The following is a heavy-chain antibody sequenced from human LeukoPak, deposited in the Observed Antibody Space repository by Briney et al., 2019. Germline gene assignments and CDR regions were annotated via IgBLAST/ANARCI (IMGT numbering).Heavy chain of an antibody. CDR3: AREGHYAILTGYSYYFDY. D-gene: IGHD3-9*01. V-gene: IGHV3-7*01. Sequence: GGSLRLSCAASGFTFSSYWMSWVRQAPGKGLEWVANIKQDGSEKYYVDSVKGRFTISRDNAKNSLYLEMNSLRAEDTAVYYCAREGHYAILTGYSYYFDYWGQGTLVTVSS. CDR2: IKQDGSEK. J-gene: IGHJ4*02. CDR1: GFTFSSYW.